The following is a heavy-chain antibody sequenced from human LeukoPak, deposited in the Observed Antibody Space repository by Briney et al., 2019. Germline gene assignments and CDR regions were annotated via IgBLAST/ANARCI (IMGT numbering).Heavy chain of an antibody. CDR3: ASHSSSTTNWFDP. CDR2: IYYSGST. V-gene: IGHV4-39*01. CDR1: GGSISSSSYY. J-gene: IGHJ5*02. Sequence: PSETLSLTCTVSGGSISSSSYYWGWIRQPPGKGLEWIGSIYYSGSTYYNPSLKSRVTISVDTSKNQFSLKMSSVTAADTAVYYCASHSSSTTNWFDPWGQGTLVTVSS. D-gene: IGHD2-2*01.